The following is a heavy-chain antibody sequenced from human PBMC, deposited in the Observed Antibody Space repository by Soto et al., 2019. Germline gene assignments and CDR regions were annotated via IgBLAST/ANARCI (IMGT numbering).Heavy chain of an antibody. CDR1: GYTFTGYY. V-gene: IGHV1-2*04. CDR2: INPNSGGT. CDR3: ARYNWNDDLDAFDI. J-gene: IGHJ3*02. Sequence: QVQLVQSGAEVKKPGASVKVSCKASGYTFTGYYMHWVRQAPGQGLEWMGWINPNSGGTNYAQKFQGWVTMTRDTSISTGYMELSRLRSDDTAVYYCARYNWNDDLDAFDIWGQGTMVTVSS. D-gene: IGHD1-1*01.